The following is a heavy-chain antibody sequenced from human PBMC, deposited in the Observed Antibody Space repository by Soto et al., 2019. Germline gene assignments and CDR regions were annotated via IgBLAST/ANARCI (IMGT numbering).Heavy chain of an antibody. CDR3: ARDQNYDFWSGYYNWFDH. Sequence: XETLCLTCTVSGFSISSYYWSWIRQPPGMGLEWIGYIYYSGSTNYNPSLKSRVTISVDTSKNQFSLKLSSVTAADTAVYYCARDQNYDFWSGYYNWFDHWGQGPLVTVSS. CDR1: GFSISSYY. J-gene: IGHJ5*02. D-gene: IGHD3-3*01. V-gene: IGHV4-59*01. CDR2: IYYSGST.